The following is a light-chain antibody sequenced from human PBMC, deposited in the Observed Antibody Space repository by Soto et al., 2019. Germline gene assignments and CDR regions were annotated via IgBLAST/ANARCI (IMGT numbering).Light chain of an antibody. Sequence: SYDLTQPLSVSVALGQTATITCGGNRIGGKKVHWYQQKPGQAPVVVIYKNNNRPSGIPERFSGSNSGNAATLIINRAQAGDEADYFCQVWDSSTVVFGGGTKLTVL. V-gene: IGLV3-9*01. CDR1: RIGGKK. J-gene: IGLJ2*01. CDR3: QVWDSSTVV. CDR2: KNN.